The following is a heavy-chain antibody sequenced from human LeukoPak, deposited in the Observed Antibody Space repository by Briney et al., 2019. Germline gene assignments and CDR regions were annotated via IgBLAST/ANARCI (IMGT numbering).Heavy chain of an antibody. V-gene: IGHV3-7*03. Sequence: GSLRLSCAASGFTFSSYWMSWVRQAPGKGLEWVANIKQDGSEKYYVDSVKGRFTISRDNAKNSLYLQMNSLRAEDTAVYYCARDGGPYRYYFDYWGQGTLVTVSS. CDR3: ARDGGPYRYYFDY. CDR2: IKQDGSEK. CDR1: GFTFSSYW. D-gene: IGHD3-16*01. J-gene: IGHJ4*02.